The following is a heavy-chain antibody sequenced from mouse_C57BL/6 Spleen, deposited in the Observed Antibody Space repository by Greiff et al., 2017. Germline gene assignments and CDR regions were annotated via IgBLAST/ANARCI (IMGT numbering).Heavy chain of an antibody. CDR3: ARRDYDYDVSYAMDY. Sequence: EVQLQESGPELVKPGASVKIPCKASGYTFTDYNMDWVKQSHGKSLEWIGDINPNNGGTIYNQKFKGKATLTVDKSSSTAYMELRSLTSEDTAVYYCARRDYDYDVSYAMDYWGQGTSVTVSS. CDR2: INPNNGGT. J-gene: IGHJ4*01. V-gene: IGHV1-18*01. CDR1: GYTFTDYN. D-gene: IGHD2-4*01.